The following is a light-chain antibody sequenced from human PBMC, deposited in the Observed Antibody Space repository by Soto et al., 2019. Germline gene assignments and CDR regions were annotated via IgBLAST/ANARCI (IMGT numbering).Light chain of an antibody. Sequence: EMVVTQSPATLSVSPGERVTLSCRTSQDVSSKLAWYQQKPGQPPRLLIYGASTRATGIPARFSGSGSGTEFTLTISSLQSEDFAVYYCQQYNNWPYTFGQGTKLEIK. CDR3: QQYNNWPYT. CDR1: QDVSSK. V-gene: IGKV3-15*01. J-gene: IGKJ2*01. CDR2: GAS.